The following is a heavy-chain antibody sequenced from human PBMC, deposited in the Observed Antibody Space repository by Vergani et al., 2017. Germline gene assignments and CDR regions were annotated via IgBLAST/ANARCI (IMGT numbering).Heavy chain of an antibody. D-gene: IGHD6-6*01. CDR3: AREYSSSVGFLAY. V-gene: IGHV4-59*12. CDR1: GGSISSYY. CDR2: IYYSGST. J-gene: IGHJ4*02. Sequence: QVQLQESGPGLVKPSETLSLTCTVSGGSISSYYWSWIRQPPGKGLEWIGYIYYSGSTNYNPSLKSRVTISVDTSKNQFSLKLSYVTAADPAVYYCAREYSSSVGFLAYWGQGTLVTVSS.